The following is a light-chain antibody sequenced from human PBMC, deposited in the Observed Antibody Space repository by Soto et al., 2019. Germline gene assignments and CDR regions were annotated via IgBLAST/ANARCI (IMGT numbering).Light chain of an antibody. Sequence: QSVLTQPPSASGTPGQRVTISCSGSNSNIGSNTVNWYQQLPGTAPKLLIYSYNQRPSGVPDRFSDSKSGTSASLAISGLQSEDEADYYCAAWDDSLNGYVFGTGTKVTVL. CDR3: AAWDDSLNGYV. CDR2: SYN. V-gene: IGLV1-44*01. J-gene: IGLJ1*01. CDR1: NSNIGSNT.